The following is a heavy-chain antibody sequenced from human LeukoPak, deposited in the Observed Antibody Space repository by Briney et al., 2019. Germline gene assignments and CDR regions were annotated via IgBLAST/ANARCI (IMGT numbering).Heavy chain of an antibody. D-gene: IGHD3-10*01. Sequence: ASVKVSCKASGYTLTSYYMHWVRQAPGQGLEWMGIINPSGGSTSYAQKFQGRVTMTRDTSTSTVYMELSSLRSEDTAVYYCARGLEITMVRGVILYYFDYWGQGTLVTVSS. J-gene: IGHJ4*02. V-gene: IGHV1-46*03. CDR3: ARGLEITMVRGVILYYFDY. CDR1: GYTLTSYY. CDR2: INPSGGST.